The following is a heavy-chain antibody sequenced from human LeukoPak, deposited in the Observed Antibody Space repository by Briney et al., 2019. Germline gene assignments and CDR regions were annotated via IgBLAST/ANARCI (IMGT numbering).Heavy chain of an antibody. V-gene: IGHV4-34*01. Sequence: SETLSLTCAVYGGSFSGYYWSWTRQPPGKGLEWIGEINHSGSTNYNPSLKSRVTISVDTSKNRFSLKLSSVTAADTAVYYCARGLVPVLYGMDVWGQGTTVTVSS. D-gene: IGHD4/OR15-4a*01. CDR3: ARGLVPVLYGMDV. J-gene: IGHJ6*02. CDR1: GGSFSGYY. CDR2: INHSGST.